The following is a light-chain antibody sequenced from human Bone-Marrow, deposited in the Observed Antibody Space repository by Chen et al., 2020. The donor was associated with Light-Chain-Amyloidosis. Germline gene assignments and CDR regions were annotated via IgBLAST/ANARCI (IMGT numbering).Light chain of an antibody. CDR3: QSADSSGTYAVI. CDR1: DLPTKY. CDR2: RDT. J-gene: IGLJ2*01. Sequence: SYELTQPPSVSASPGQTARITCSGDDLPTKYAYWYQQKPGQAPVLVIHRDTERPSGISELFSGSSSGTTATLTISGVQAEDEADYHCQSADSSGTYAVIFGGGTKLTVL. V-gene: IGLV3-25*03.